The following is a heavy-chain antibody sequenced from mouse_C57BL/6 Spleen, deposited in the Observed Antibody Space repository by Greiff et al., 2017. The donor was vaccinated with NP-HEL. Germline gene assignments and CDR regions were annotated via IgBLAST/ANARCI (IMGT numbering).Heavy chain of an antibody. D-gene: IGHD1-1*01. CDR1: GYAFSSSW. CDR3: ARWSYYGSRLYFDY. Sequence: VQLQQSGPELVKPGASVKISCKASGYAFSSSWMNWVKQRPGKGLEWIGRIYPADGDTNYNGKFKGKATLTADKSSSTAYMQLSSLTSEDSAVYFYARWSYYGSRLYFDYWGQGTTLTVSS. CDR2: IYPADGDT. V-gene: IGHV1-82*01. J-gene: IGHJ2*01.